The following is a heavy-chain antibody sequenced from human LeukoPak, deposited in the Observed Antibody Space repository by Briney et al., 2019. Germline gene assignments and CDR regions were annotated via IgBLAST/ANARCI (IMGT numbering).Heavy chain of an antibody. CDR1: GYSFTSYW. J-gene: IGHJ3*02. Sequence: GESLKIPCKGSGYSFTSYWIGWVRQMPGKGLEWMGIIYPGDSDTRYSPSFQGQVTISADKSISTAYLQWSSLKAPDTAMYYCARLYDSSGPKDAFDIWGQGTMVTVSS. CDR2: IYPGDSDT. D-gene: IGHD3-22*01. CDR3: ARLYDSSGPKDAFDI. V-gene: IGHV5-51*01.